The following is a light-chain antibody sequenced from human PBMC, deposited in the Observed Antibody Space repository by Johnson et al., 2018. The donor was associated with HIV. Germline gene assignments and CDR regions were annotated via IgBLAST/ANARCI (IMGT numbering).Light chain of an antibody. CDR1: NSNIGNNY. CDR3: GTWDSSLSAGGV. Sequence: QSVLTQSPSVSAAPGQKVTISCSGSNSNIGNNYVSWYQHLPGTAPKLLIYENNKRPSGIPDRFSGSKSGTSATLGITGLQTGDEADYYCGTWDSSLSAGGVFGTGTKVTVL. V-gene: IGLV1-51*02. CDR2: ENN. J-gene: IGLJ1*01.